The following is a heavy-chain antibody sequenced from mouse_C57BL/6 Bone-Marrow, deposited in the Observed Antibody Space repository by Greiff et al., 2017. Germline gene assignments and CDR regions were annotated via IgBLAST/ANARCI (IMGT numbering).Heavy chain of an antibody. CDR2: IDPENGDT. CDR3: TQGTTVVPYYFDY. J-gene: IGHJ2*01. CDR1: GFNIKDDY. D-gene: IGHD1-1*01. Sequence: VQLQQSGAELVRPGASVKLSCTASGFNIKDDYMHWVKQRPEQGLEWIGWIDPENGDTEYASKFQGKATITVATSSNTAYLQLSSLTSEDTAVYYCTQGTTVVPYYFDYWGRGTTLTVSS. V-gene: IGHV14-4*01.